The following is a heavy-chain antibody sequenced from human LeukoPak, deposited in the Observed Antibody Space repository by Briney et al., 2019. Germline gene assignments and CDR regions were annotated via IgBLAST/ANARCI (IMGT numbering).Heavy chain of an antibody. CDR3: ARPRDGSGSSFDY. CDR2: VYFTGST. J-gene: IGHJ4*02. D-gene: IGHD3-10*01. V-gene: IGHV4-39*01. CDR1: GDSISSTSHY. Sequence: PSETLSLTCTVSGDSISSTSHYWDWIRQPPGKGPEWIGNVYFTGSTYYSPSLKSRVTISVDRSNNQFSLKLSSVTAADTAVYYCARPRDGSGSSFDYWGQGTLVTVSS.